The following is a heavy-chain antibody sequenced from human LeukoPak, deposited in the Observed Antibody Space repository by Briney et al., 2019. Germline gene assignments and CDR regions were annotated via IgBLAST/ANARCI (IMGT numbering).Heavy chain of an antibody. D-gene: IGHD5-18*01. Sequence: SETLSLTCAVYGGSFSGYCWSWIRQPPGKGLEWIGEINHSGSTNYNPSLTSRVTISVDTYKNQFSLKLSSVTAADTAVYYCARGWIQLWLDYWGQGTLVTVSS. CDR3: ARGWIQLWLDY. V-gene: IGHV4-34*01. CDR2: INHSGST. CDR1: GGSFSGYC. J-gene: IGHJ4*02.